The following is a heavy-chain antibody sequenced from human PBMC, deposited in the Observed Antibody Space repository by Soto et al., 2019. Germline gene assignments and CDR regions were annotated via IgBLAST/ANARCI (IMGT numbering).Heavy chain of an antibody. J-gene: IGHJ4*02. CDR2: INAGNGNT. Sequence: QAQLVQSGAEEKKPGASVKVSCKASGYTFTGYAMHWVRQAPGQRLEWMGWINAGNGNTKYSQKFQGRVTITRDTSAGAAYMALSRLSSEDTAVYYCARAVAVPAAFAYWGQGTLVTVSS. V-gene: IGHV1-3*05. CDR3: ARAVAVPAAFAY. CDR1: GYTFTGYA. D-gene: IGHD6-19*01.